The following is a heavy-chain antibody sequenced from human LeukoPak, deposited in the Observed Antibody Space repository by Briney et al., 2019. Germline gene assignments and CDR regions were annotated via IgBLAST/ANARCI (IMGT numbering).Heavy chain of an antibody. J-gene: IGHJ5*02. CDR2: IYSGGST. CDR3: ARAQGPLAWFDP. V-gene: IGHV3-53*01. Sequence: GGSLRLSCAAAGFTVSSNYMSWVRQAPGKGLGWVSVIYSGGSTYYADSVKGRFTFSRYNSKNTLYRQMKTLRAEDTALYYCARAQGPLAWFDPCGEGTLVTVSS. D-gene: IGHD3-16*01. CDR1: GFTVSSNY.